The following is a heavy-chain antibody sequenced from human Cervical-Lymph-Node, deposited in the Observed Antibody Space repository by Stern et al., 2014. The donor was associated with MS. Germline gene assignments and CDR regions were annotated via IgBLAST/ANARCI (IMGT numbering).Heavy chain of an antibody. J-gene: IGHJ4*02. D-gene: IGHD2-15*01. V-gene: IGHV5-51*01. CDR2: IYPDDSDT. CDR1: GYSFSSHW. CDR3: ARTVCSGGSCYTVPFDY. Sequence: VQLVQSGAEVKKPGESLKISCKGSGYSFSSHWIGWVRPMPGKGLEWMGIIYPDDSDTRYSPSFKGQVTISADKSISTAFLQWSSLKASDSAMYYCARTVCSGGSCYTVPFDYWGQGTLVTVSS.